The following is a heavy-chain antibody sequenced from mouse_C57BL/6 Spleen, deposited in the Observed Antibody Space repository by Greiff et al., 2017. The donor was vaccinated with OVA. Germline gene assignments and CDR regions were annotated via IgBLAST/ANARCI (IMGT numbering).Heavy chain of an antibody. D-gene: IGHD2-2*01. J-gene: IGHJ2*01. V-gene: IGHV1-55*01. Sequence: QVQLQQPGAELVKPGASVKMSCKASGYTFTSYWITWVKQRPGQGLEWIGDIYPGSGSTNYNEKFKSKATLAVDTSSSTAYMQLSSLTSEDSAVYYCARWYGYDPLFDYWGQGTTLTVSS. CDR3: ARWYGYDPLFDY. CDR1: GYTFTSYW. CDR2: IYPGSGST.